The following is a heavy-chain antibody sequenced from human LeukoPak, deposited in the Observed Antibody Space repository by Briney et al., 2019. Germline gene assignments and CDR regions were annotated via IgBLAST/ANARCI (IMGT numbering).Heavy chain of an antibody. CDR2: IIPIFGTA. J-gene: IGHJ4*02. CDR3: ARPSLYGDYFDY. Sequence: SVKVSCKASGGTFSSYAISWVRQAPGQGLEWMGRIIPIFGTANYAQKFQGRVTITTDESTSTAYMELSSLRSEDTAVYYCARPSLYGDYFDYWGQGTLDTVSS. D-gene: IGHD4-17*01. CDR1: GGTFSSYA. V-gene: IGHV1-69*05.